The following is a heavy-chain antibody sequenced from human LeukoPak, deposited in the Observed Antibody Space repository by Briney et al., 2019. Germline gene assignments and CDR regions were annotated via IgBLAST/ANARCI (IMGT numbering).Heavy chain of an antibody. V-gene: IGHV3-11*04. CDR1: GFTFSDYF. CDR3: ARDPRGYYSPDY. Sequence: GGSLRLSCAASGFTFSDYFMGWIRQAPGKGLEWVSYITDNGRKTYYADSVKGRFTISRDNAKYSLYLQINRLRAEDTAVYYCARDPRGYYSPDYWGQGTLVTVSS. CDR2: ITDNGRKT. D-gene: IGHD2-21*01. J-gene: IGHJ4*02.